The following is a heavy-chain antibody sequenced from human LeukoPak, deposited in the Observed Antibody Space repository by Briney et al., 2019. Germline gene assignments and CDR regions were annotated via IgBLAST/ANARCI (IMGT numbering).Heavy chain of an antibody. V-gene: IGHV3-7*01. CDR3: AREAAAPGDY. CDR2: IKRDGSEK. CDR1: GFTFSSYW. D-gene: IGHD6-13*01. J-gene: IGHJ4*02. Sequence: GGSLRLSCAASGFTFSSYWMSWVRQAPGKGLEWVANIKRDGSEKYHVDSVKGRFSISRDNAKNLLYLQMNSLRAEDTAVYYRAREAAAPGDYWGQGSLVTVSS.